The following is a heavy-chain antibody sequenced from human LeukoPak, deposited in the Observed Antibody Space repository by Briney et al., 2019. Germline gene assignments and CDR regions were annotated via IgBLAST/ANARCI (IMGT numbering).Heavy chain of an antibody. CDR1: NGSPTGDRHC. CDR2: IFYSGKT. V-gene: IGHV4-39*02. CDR3: ARLWIVATWFDA. J-gene: IGHJ5*02. Sequence: PSETPSNSSVHPNGSPTGDRHCTACVRQPPRKGLAWIGTIFYSGKTYYSASLKSRVTVSLDTSRKNFSLRLSSVTAADTAVYYCARLWIVATWFDAWGQGALVTVAS. D-gene: IGHD2-2*03.